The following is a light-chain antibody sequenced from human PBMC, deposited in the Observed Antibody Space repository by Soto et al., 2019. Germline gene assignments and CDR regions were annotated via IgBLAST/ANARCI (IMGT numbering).Light chain of an antibody. CDR2: KAS. CDR3: QQYYTLWT. J-gene: IGKJ1*01. Sequence: TPMPESPSTLSASVGTRVPITYRTNASINSWLAWYQQKPGKAPKLLIYKASSLESGVPSRFSGSGSGTEFTLTISSLQPDDFVTYCCQQYYTLWTFGQGTKVDIK. V-gene: IGKV1-5*03. CDR1: ASINSW.